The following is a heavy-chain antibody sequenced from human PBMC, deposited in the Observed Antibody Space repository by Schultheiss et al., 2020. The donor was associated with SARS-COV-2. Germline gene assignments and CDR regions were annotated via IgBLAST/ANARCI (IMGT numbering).Heavy chain of an antibody. D-gene: IGHD3-10*01. CDR3: ARLGYGSGNNWFDP. CDR1: GGSISSSSYY. V-gene: IGHV4-39*01. Sequence: SETLSLTCTVSGGSISSSSYYWGWIRQPPGKGLEWIGSIYYSGSTYYNPSLKSRVTISVDTSKNQFSLKLSSVTAADTAVYYCARLGYGSGNNWFDPWGQGTLVTVSS. J-gene: IGHJ5*02. CDR2: IYYSGST.